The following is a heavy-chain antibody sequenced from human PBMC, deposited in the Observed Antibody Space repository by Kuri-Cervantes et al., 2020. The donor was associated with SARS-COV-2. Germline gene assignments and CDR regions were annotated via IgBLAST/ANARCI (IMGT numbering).Heavy chain of an antibody. CDR2: IIPMFGTA. D-gene: IGHD3-10*01. V-gene: IGHV1-69*13. J-gene: IGHJ5*02. CDR3: AKDSRSAHELLWFGEIHWNWFDP. Sequence: SVKVSCKASGDSFSSYSFNWVRQAPGQGLEWMGGIIPMFGTADYAQKFQGKVTITADESTSTAYMELRSLRSDDTAVYYCAKDSRSAHELLWFGEIHWNWFDPWGQGTLVTVSS. CDR1: GDSFSSYS.